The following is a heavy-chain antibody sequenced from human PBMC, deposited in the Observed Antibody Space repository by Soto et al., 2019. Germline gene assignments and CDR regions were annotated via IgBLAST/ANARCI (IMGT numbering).Heavy chain of an antibody. V-gene: IGHV1-69*01. CDR2: FIPAFETA. Sequence: QVQLVQSGAEVQKPGSSVKVSCKASGGTFSRYAISWVRQAPGQGLEWMGGFIPAFETANYAQKFQGRVTITADESTSTVYMELSGLRSEGTAMYYCAKGTSSWNNWFDPWGQGTLVTVSS. D-gene: IGHD6-13*01. CDR1: GGTFSRYA. CDR3: AKGTSSWNNWFDP. J-gene: IGHJ5*02.